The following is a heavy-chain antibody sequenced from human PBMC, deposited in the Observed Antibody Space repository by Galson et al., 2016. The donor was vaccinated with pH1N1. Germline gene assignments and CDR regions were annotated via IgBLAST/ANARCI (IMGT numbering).Heavy chain of an antibody. J-gene: IGHJ3*02. CDR3: ARDREYNYGYYDHAFDI. D-gene: IGHD5-18*01. CDR1: GGSISSYY. CDR2: IYYSGST. Sequence: SETLSLTCIVSGGSISSYYWSWIRQPPGKGLEWIGYIYYSGSTNYNPSLKSRVTISVDTSKNQFSLKLSSVTAADTAVYYCARDREYNYGYYDHAFDIWGQETMVTVSS. V-gene: IGHV4-59*01.